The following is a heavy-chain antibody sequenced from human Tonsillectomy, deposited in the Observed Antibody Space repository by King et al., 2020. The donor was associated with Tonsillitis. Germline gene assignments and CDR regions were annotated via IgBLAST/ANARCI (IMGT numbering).Heavy chain of an antibody. CDR2: INHSGST. CDR3: AREGGSHPGAFDI. CDR1: GGSFSDYY. D-gene: IGHD1-26*01. V-gene: IGHV4-34*01. Sequence: VQLQQWGAGLLKPSETLSLTCAVSGGSFSDYYWSWIRQPPGKGLEWIGEINHSGSTNYNPSLKSRVTISVDTSKNQFSLKLSSVTAADTAVYYCAREGGSHPGAFDIWGQGTMVTVSS. J-gene: IGHJ3*02.